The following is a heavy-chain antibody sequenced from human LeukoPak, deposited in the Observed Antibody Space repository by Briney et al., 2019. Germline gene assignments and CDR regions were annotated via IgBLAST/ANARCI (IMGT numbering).Heavy chain of an antibody. J-gene: IGHJ5*02. CDR3: ARADFRDCSSTSCYLSRRWFDP. V-gene: IGHV1-2*02. CDR2: INPNSGGT. D-gene: IGHD2-2*01. CDR1: GGTFSSYA. Sequence: GASVKVSCKASGGTFSSYAISWVRQAPGQGLEWMGWINPNSGGTNYAQKFQGRVTMTRDTSVSTAYMELSRLRSDDTAVYYCARADFRDCSSTSCYLSRRWFDPWGQGTLVTVSS.